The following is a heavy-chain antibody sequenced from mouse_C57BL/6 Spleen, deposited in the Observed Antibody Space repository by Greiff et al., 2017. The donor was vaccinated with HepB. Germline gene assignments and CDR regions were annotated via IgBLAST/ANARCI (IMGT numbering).Heavy chain of an antibody. D-gene: IGHD1-1*01. CDR3: ARDYYGSSLSY. J-gene: IGHJ2*01. V-gene: IGHV1-54*01. Sequence: QVQLQQSGAELVRPGTSVKVSCKASGYAFTNYLIEWVKQRPGQGLEWIGVINPGSGGTNYNEKFKGKATLTADKSSSTAYMQLSSLTSEDSAVYFCARDYYGSSLSYWGQGTTLTVSS. CDR1: GYAFTNYL. CDR2: INPGSGGT.